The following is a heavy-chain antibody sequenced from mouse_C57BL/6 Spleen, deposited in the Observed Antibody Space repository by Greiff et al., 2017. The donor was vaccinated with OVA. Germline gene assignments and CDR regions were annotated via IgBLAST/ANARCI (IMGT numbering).Heavy chain of an antibody. CDR3: ARHAEQYLYYFDY. CDR1: GYTFTSYD. Sequence: QVQLQQSGPELVKPGASVKLSCKASGYTFTSYDINWVKQRPGQGLEWIGWLYPRDGSTKYNEKFKGKATLTVDASSSTAYMDLHSLTSEDAAVYFCARHAEQYLYYFDYWGQGTTLTVSS. CDR2: LYPRDGST. V-gene: IGHV1-85*01. D-gene: IGHD5-1-1*01. J-gene: IGHJ2*01.